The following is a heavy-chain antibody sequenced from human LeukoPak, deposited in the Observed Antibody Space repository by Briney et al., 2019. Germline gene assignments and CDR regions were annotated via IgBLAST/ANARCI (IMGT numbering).Heavy chain of an antibody. CDR1: GYTFTSYG. CDR3: ARSTGYDILTGPQGFDP. J-gene: IGHJ5*02. V-gene: IGHV1-18*01. D-gene: IGHD3-9*01. CDR2: ISAYNGNT. Sequence: APVKVSCKASGYTFTSYGISWVRQAPGQGLEWMGWISAYNGNTNYAQKLQGRVTMTTDTSTSTAYMELRSLRSDDTAVYYCARSTGYDILTGPQGFDPWGQGTLVTVSS.